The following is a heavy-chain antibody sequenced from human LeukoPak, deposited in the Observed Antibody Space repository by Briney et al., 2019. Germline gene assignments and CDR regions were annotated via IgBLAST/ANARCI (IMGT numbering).Heavy chain of an antibody. Sequence: GGSLRLSCTASGFTFNSYTMNWVRQAPGKGLEWVSSISSSTYIYYADSVKGRFTISRDNAKNSLYLQMNSLRAEDTAVYFCARGRSSYYYDSSDHRGYYYMDVWGKGTTVTVSS. CDR2: ISSSTYI. CDR3: ARGRSSYYYDSSDHRGYYYMDV. CDR1: GFTFNSYT. D-gene: IGHD3-22*01. J-gene: IGHJ6*03. V-gene: IGHV3-21*01.